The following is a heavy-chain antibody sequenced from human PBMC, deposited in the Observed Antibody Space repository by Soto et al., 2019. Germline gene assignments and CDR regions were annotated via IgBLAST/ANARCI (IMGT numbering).Heavy chain of an antibody. Sequence: SETLSLTCAVSGGSISSGGYSWSWIRQPPGKGLEWIGYIYHSGSTYYNPSLKSRVTISVDRSKNQFSLKLSSVTAADTAVYYCARDFSVDTAMPTDNDAFDIWGQGTVVTV. V-gene: IGHV4-30-2*01. D-gene: IGHD5-18*01. CDR1: GGSISSGGYS. CDR2: IYHSGST. J-gene: IGHJ3*02. CDR3: ARDFSVDTAMPTDNDAFDI.